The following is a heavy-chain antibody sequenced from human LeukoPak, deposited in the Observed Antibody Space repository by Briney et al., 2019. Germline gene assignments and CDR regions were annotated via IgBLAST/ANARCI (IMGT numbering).Heavy chain of an antibody. CDR1: GYTFTGYY. J-gene: IGHJ6*03. CDR2: INPNSGGT. D-gene: IGHD3-3*01. CDR3: ARELRSGPNYYYYMDV. Sequence: GASVKVSCKASGYTFTGYYMHWVRQAPGQGLEWMGWINPNSGGTNYAQKFQGRVTMTRDTSISTAYMELSRLRSDDTAVYYCARELRSGPNYYYYMDVWGKGTTVTVSS. V-gene: IGHV1-2*02.